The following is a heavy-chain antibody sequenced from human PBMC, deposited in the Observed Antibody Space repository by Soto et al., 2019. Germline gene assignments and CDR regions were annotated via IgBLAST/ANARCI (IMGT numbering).Heavy chain of an antibody. V-gene: IGHV4-34*01. CDR1: GGSFSGYY. CDR3: ARGRVGGYSYGSYYYYGMDV. Sequence: SETLSLTCAVYGGSFSGYYWSWIRQPPGKGLEWIGEINHSGSTNYNPSLKSRVTISVDTSKNQFSLKLSSVTAADTAVYYCARGRVGGYSYGSYYYYGMDVWGQGTTVTVS. CDR2: INHSGST. J-gene: IGHJ6*02. D-gene: IGHD5-18*01.